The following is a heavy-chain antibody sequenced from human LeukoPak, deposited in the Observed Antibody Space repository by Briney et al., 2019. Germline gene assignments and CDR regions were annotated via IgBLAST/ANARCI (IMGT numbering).Heavy chain of an antibody. D-gene: IGHD3-22*01. CDR2: ISGSGGST. CDR3: AKDHESDGYPCLDH. Sequence: GGSLRLSCAASGFTFSSYAMSWVRPAPGKGLEWVSAISGSGGSTYYAYSVKGRFTISRDNSKNTLYLQMNSLRSEYTAVYYCAKDHESDGYPCLDHWGLGTLVTVSS. V-gene: IGHV3-23*01. J-gene: IGHJ4*02. CDR1: GFTFSSYA.